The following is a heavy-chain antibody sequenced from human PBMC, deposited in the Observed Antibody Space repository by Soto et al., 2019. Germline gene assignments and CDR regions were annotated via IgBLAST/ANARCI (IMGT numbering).Heavy chain of an antibody. Sequence: QLQLQESGSGLVKPSQTLSLTCAVSGGSISSGGYSWSWIRQPPGKGLEWIGYIYHSGSTYYNPSLKSPVTISVDRSKNQFSLKLSSVTAADTAVYYCASSATVTTVDYWGQGTLVTVSS. V-gene: IGHV4-30-2*01. CDR1: GGSISSGGYS. J-gene: IGHJ4*02. D-gene: IGHD4-17*01. CDR3: ASSATVTTVDY. CDR2: IYHSGST.